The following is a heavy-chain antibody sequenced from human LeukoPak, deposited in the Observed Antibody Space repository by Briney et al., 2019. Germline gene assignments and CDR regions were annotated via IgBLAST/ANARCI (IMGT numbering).Heavy chain of an antibody. Sequence: PSETLSLTCAVSGYFISSGYYWGWIRQPPGKGLEWIGGIFHSGSTYYNPSLKSRVTISVDTSNNQFSLKLSSVTAADTAVYYCARRNFSYWYFDLWGRGTLVIVSP. CDR3: ARRNFSYWYFDL. CDR2: IFHSGST. D-gene: IGHD3-3*01. J-gene: IGHJ2*01. CDR1: GYFISSGYY. V-gene: IGHV4-38-2*01.